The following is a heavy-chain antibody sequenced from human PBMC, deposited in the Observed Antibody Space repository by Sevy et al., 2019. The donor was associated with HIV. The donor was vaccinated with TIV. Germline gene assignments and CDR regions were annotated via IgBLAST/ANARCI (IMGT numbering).Heavy chain of an antibody. D-gene: IGHD3-10*01. J-gene: IGHJ4*02. CDR2: IYYSGST. CDR1: GGSISSYY. Sequence: SETLSLTCTVSGGSISSYYWSWIRQPPGKGLEWIGYIYYSGSTNYNPSLKSRVTISVDTSKNQFSLKLSSVTAADTAVYYGARERSVIEMADPYFDYWGQGTLVTVSS. CDR3: ARERSVIEMADPYFDY. V-gene: IGHV4-59*01.